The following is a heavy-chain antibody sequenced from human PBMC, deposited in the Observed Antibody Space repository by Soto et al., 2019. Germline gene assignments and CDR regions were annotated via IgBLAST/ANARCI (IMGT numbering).Heavy chain of an antibody. J-gene: IGHJ5*02. Sequence: ASVEVSCKASGYTFTSYAMHWVRQAPGQRLEWMGWINAGNGNTKYSQKFQGRVTITRDKSTGTAYMELSSLRSEDTAVYYCARDLPGSYGTDNWFDPWGQGTLVTVSS. CDR1: GYTFTSYA. D-gene: IGHD1-26*01. CDR3: ARDLPGSYGTDNWFDP. CDR2: INAGNGNT. V-gene: IGHV1-3*01.